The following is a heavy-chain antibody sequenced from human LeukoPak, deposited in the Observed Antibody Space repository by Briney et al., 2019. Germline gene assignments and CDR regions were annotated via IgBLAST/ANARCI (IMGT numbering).Heavy chain of an antibody. Sequence: GGSLRLSCAASGFTFSGSAMSWVRQAPGKGLEWVSTISVSGDYTYHADSVKGRFTVSRDNSKNTLYLQMNSLSADDTAVYYCAKDPLQRTTFYFDYWGQGTLVTVSS. CDR1: GFTFSGSA. D-gene: IGHD2/OR15-2a*01. V-gene: IGHV3-23*01. CDR2: ISVSGDYT. CDR3: AKDPLQRTTFYFDY. J-gene: IGHJ4*02.